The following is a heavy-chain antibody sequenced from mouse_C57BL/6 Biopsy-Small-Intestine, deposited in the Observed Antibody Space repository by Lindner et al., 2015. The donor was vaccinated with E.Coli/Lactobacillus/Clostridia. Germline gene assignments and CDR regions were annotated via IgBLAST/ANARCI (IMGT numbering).Heavy chain of an antibody. D-gene: IGHD1-3*01. J-gene: IGHJ2*01. Sequence: SVKVSCKASGDNFKNYGITWVRQAPGQGLEFMGRIIPFFGAASYAQKFQGRVTITVDESTTTVFLEMNSLRSEDTAMYYCARGNEPLVAATYFDYWGQGTLLTVAS. CDR1: GDNFKNYG. V-gene: IGHV1-19*01. CDR2: IIPFFGAA. CDR3: ARGNEPLVAATYFDY.